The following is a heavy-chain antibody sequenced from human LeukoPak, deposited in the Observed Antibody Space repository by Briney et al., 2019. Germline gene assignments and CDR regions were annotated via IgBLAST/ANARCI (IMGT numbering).Heavy chain of an antibody. CDR3: ANRRFGTPDY. CDR2: INSHGSTA. D-gene: IGHD3-10*01. Sequence: PGGSLRLSCAASGFTFSSYWMHWVRQPPGKGLVWVSCINSHGSTASYADSVKGRFTISRDNSKNTLYLQMNSLRAEDTAVYYCANRRFGTPDYWGQGTLVTVSS. CDR1: GFTFSSYW. V-gene: IGHV3-74*01. J-gene: IGHJ4*02.